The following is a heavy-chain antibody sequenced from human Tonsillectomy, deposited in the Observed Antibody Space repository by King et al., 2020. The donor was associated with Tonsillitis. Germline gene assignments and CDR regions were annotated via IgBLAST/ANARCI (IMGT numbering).Heavy chain of an antibody. D-gene: IGHD3-22*01. CDR2: IYWDDDK. Sequence: TLKESGPTLVKPTQTLTLTCTFSGFSLSTSGAGVGWIRQPPGKALEWLALIYWDDDKRYNPSLKSRLTITKDTSKNQVVLTMTNMAPGDTATYYCARDQDFFDSIGYLLHAFDVWGQGTMVTVSA. CDR1: GFSLSTSGAG. CDR3: ARDQDFFDSIGYLLHAFDV. V-gene: IGHV2-5*02. J-gene: IGHJ3*01.